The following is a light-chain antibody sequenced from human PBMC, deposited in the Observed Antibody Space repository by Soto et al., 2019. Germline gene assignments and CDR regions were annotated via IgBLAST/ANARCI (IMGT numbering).Light chain of an antibody. CDR3: QQYGSSPPIT. CDR1: QSVSSRY. CDR2: GAS. Sequence: EIVLTQSPGTLSLSPGERATLSCRTSQSVSSRYLTWYQQKPGQAPRLLIYGASSRATGIPDRFSGSGSGTDFTLTISRLEPEDFAVYYCQQYGSSPPITFGQGTRLEIK. V-gene: IGKV3-20*01. J-gene: IGKJ5*01.